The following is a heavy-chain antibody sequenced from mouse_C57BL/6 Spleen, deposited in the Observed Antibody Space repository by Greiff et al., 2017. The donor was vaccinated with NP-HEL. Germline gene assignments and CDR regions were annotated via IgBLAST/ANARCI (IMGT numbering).Heavy chain of an antibody. CDR2: IYPGDGDT. Sequence: VKLVESGPELVKPGASVKISCKASGYAFSSSWMNWVKQRPGKGLEWIGRIYPGDGDTNYNGKFKGKATLTADKSSSTAYMQLSSLTSEDSAVYVCVGETAWFAYWGQGTLVTVSA. D-gene: IGHD4-1*01. CDR3: VGETAWFAY. V-gene: IGHV1-82*01. J-gene: IGHJ3*01. CDR1: GYAFSSSW.